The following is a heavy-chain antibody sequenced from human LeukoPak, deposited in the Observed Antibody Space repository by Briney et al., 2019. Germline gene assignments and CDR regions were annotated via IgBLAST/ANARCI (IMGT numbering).Heavy chain of an antibody. Sequence: GGTLRNSGQASGLTFSTYSMNGVRQAPGKGLEWVSYISSSSSSIYYADSVKGRFTISRDNAKNSLYLQMNSLRDEDTAVYYCARRAIWGQGTMVTVSS. CDR2: ISSSSSSI. J-gene: IGHJ3*02. CDR1: GLTFSTYS. V-gene: IGHV3-48*02. CDR3: ARRAI.